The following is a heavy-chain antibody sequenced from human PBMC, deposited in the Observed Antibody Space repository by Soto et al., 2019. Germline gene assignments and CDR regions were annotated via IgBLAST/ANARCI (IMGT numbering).Heavy chain of an antibody. CDR1: GFTFSSYS. J-gene: IGHJ6*03. V-gene: IGHV3-21*01. Sequence: GGSLRLSCAASGFTFSSYSMNWVRQAPGKGLEWVSSISSSSSYIYYADSVKGRFTISRDNAKNTLYLQMNSLRAEDTAVYYCAREGVAARPDYYYSYYMDVWGKGTTVTVSS. CDR3: AREGVAARPDYYYSYYMDV. CDR2: ISSSSSYI. D-gene: IGHD6-6*01.